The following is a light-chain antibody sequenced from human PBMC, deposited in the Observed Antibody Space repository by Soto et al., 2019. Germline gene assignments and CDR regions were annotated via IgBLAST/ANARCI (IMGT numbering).Light chain of an antibody. CDR3: QQYGSSPGT. CDR1: QRISSNY. CDR2: DAS. Sequence: EIVLTQSPGTLSLSPGERATLSCRASQRISSNYIAWYQQKPGQAPRLLIYDASSRATGIPDRFSGSGSGTDFTLTISRLEPEDFAVYYCQQYGSSPGTFGQGTKLEIK. V-gene: IGKV3-20*01. J-gene: IGKJ2*02.